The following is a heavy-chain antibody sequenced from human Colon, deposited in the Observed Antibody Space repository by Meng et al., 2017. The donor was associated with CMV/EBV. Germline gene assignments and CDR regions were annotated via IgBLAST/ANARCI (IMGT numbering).Heavy chain of an antibody. CDR3: TRGVVIYGMDV. D-gene: IGHD2-15*01. J-gene: IGHJ6*02. V-gene: IGHV3-23*01. CDR1: GFTFSTYT. CDR2: IRGRDGRA. Sequence: GESLKISCAASGFTFSTYTMSWVRQAPGKGLEWVSRIRGRDGRASYADSVKGRFTISRDNAKNSLYLQMNSLRAEDTAMYYCTRGVVIYGMDVWGQGTTVTVSS.